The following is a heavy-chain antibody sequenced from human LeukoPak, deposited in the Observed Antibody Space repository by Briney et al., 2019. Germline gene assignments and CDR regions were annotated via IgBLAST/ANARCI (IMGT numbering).Heavy chain of an antibody. V-gene: IGHV3-53*01. Sequence: GGSLRLSCAASGFTVSSNYMSWVRQAPGKGLEWVSVIYSGGSTYYADSVKGRFTISRDNSKNTLYLQMNSLRAEDTAVYYCASTEAYDYVWGSYRFSYWCQGTLVTVSS. CDR1: GFTVSSNY. CDR3: ASTEAYDYVWGSYRFSY. D-gene: IGHD3-16*02. J-gene: IGHJ4*02. CDR2: IYSGGST.